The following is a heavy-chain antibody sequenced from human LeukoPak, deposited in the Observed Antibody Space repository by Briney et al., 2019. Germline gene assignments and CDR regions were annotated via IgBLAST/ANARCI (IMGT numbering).Heavy chain of an antibody. CDR1: GYTFTSYY. Sequence: ASVKVSCKASGYTFTSYYMHCVRQAPQQGLEWMGIINPSVGSTSYAQKLQGRVSMTRDTSTSTVYMELSSLRSEDTAVYYCARDLYYYDSSGYYYDSGDYWGQGTLVTVSS. CDR2: INPSVGST. V-gene: IGHV1-46*04. CDR3: ARDLYYYDSSGYYYDSGDY. D-gene: IGHD3-22*01. J-gene: IGHJ4*02.